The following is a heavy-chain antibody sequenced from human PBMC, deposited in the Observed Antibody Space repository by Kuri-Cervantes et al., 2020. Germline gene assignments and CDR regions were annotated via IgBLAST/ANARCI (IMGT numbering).Heavy chain of an antibody. D-gene: IGHD4-11*01. CDR3: ARDTGS. Sequence: GSLRLSCAVSGGSISSSNWWSWVRQPPGKGLEWIGYIYYSGSTYYNPSLKSRVTISVDTSKNQFSLKLSSVTAADTAVYYCARDTGSWGQGTLVTVSS. V-gene: IGHV4-4*02. J-gene: IGHJ5*02. CDR1: GGSISSSNW. CDR2: IYYSGST.